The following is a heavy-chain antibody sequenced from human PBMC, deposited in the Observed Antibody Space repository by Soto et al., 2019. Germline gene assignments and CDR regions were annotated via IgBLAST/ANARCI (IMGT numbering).Heavy chain of an antibody. CDR3: AREVLDSDSYGWHFDY. D-gene: IGHD6-19*01. CDR1: GFTFSDYD. Sequence: GGSLRLSCAASGFTFSDYDMHWVRQTTGNTLEWVSAIGTADDTYYSGSVKGRFTISRENAKNSLYLQMNSLRAGDTAVYYCAREVLDSDSYGWHFDYWGQGTLVTVSS. V-gene: IGHV3-13*01. J-gene: IGHJ4*02. CDR2: IGTADDT.